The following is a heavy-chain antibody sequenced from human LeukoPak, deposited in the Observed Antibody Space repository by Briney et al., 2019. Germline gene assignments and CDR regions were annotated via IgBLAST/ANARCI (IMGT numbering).Heavy chain of an antibody. D-gene: IGHD7-27*01. V-gene: IGHV1-69*05. CDR2: IIPIFGTA. Sequence: ASVKVSCKASGGTFSSYAISWVRQAPGQGLKWMGRIIPIFGTANYAQKFQGRVTITTDESTSTAYMELSSLRSEDTAVYYCAREPSNWEYYFDYWGQGTLVTVSS. CDR3: AREPSNWEYYFDY. CDR1: GGTFSSYA. J-gene: IGHJ4*02.